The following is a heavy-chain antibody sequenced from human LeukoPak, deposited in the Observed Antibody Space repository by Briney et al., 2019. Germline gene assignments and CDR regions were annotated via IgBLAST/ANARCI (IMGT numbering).Heavy chain of an antibody. D-gene: IGHD2-2*01. V-gene: IGHV3-21*06. J-gene: IGHJ4*02. CDR1: AFTFSNYN. CDR2: ITGSSQYI. CDR3: ARDRQTSCSASTCSFHHFDY. Sequence: GGSLRLSCAASAFTFSNYNMNWVRQAPGKGLEWVSSITGSSQYIYYADSVKGRFTVSRDNAKNSLYLQMNSLRAEDTAVYFCARDRQTSCSASTCSFHHFDYWGQGNLVTVSS.